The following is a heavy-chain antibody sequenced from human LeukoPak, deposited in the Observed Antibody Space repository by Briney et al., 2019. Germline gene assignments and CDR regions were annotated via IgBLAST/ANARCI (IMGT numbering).Heavy chain of an antibody. V-gene: IGHV3-7*05. J-gene: IGHJ4*02. D-gene: IGHD2/OR15-2a*01. CDR2: IKEDGSEK. Sequence: GGSLGLSCAASGFTFSSYWMSWVRQAPGKGLEWVANIKEDGSEKNYVDSVKGRFTISRDNAKNSLYLQMNSLRAEDTAVYYCARGGGRHVEYWGQGNLVTVSS. CDR3: ARGGGRHVEY. CDR1: GFTFSSYW.